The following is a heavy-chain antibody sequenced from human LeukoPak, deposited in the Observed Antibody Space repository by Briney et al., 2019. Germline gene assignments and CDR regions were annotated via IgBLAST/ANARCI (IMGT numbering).Heavy chain of an antibody. CDR1: GFTFSNYN. CDR2: ITSGSNYV. J-gene: IGHJ4*01. CDR3: ARDRSVVTGYYYFDF. V-gene: IGHV3-21*01. Sequence: GGSLRLSCAASGFTFSNYNMNWVRQAPGKGLEWVSSITSGSNYVEYTDSVEGRFTISRDNAKNSLYLQMNSLRAEDTAVYFCARDRSVVTGYYYFDFWGHGTLVTVSS. D-gene: IGHD3-9*01.